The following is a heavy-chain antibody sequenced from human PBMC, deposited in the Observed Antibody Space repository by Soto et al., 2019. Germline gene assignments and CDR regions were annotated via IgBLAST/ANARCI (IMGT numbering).Heavy chain of an antibody. CDR2: IDWDDDR. D-gene: IGHD3-9*01. CDR1: GGSISSYYW. V-gene: IGHV2-70*18. J-gene: IGHJ6*02. Sequence: TLSLTCTVSGGSISSYYWSWIRQPPGKALEWLALIDWDDDRYYSTSLKTRLTISKDTSKNQVVLTMTNMDPVDTATYYCARIRGYDILTGYYYGMDVWGQGTTVTVSS. CDR3: ARIRGYDILTGYYYGMDV.